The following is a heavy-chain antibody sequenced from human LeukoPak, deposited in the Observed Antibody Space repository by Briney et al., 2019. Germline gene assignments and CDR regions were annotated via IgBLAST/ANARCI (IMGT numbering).Heavy chain of an antibody. CDR1: GDTFSSYA. CDR2: IIPIFGTA. Sequence: SVKVSCKASGDTFSSYAISWVRQAPGQGLEWMGGIIPIFGTANYAQKFQGRVTITTDESTSTAYMELSSLRSEDTAVYYCARHRGVDTRNNCFDPWGQGTRVTVST. J-gene: IGHJ5*02. D-gene: IGHD2-15*01. V-gene: IGHV1-69*05. CDR3: ARHRGVDTRNNCFDP.